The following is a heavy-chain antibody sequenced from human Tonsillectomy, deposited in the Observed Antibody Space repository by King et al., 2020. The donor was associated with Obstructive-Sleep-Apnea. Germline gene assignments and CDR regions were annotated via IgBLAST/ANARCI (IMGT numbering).Heavy chain of an antibody. V-gene: IGHV3-30*04. CDR2: ISYDGSNK. CDR1: GFTFSSYA. Sequence: VQLVESGGGVVQPGRSLRLSCAASGFTFSSYAMHWVRQAPGKGLEWVAVISYDGSNKYYADSVKGRFTISRDNSKNTLYLQMNSLRTEDTAVYYCARDGGSSPEYFQYWGQGTLVTVSS. J-gene: IGHJ1*01. CDR3: ARDGGSSPEYFQY. D-gene: IGHD2-15*01.